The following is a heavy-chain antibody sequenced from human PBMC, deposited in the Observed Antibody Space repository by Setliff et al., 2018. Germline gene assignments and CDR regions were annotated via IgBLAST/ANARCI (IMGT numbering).Heavy chain of an antibody. V-gene: IGHV3-30*04. J-gene: IGHJ4*02. CDR2: ISSDGSHK. CDR1: GFTFSSYT. Sequence: GGSLRLSCAASGFTFSSYTMHWVRQAPGKGLEWVALISSDGSHKYYTDSVKGRFTISRDNSKNTLFLQMTSLRPEDTAVYYCTTAPLAAASTCWGQGTLVTVSS. CDR3: TTAPLAAASTC. D-gene: IGHD6-13*01.